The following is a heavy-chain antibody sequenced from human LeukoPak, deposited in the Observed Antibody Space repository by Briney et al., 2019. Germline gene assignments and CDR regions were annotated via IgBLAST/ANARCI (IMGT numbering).Heavy chain of an antibody. CDR3: ARERQYYFDY. V-gene: IGHV3-53*01. Sequence: PGGSLRLSCAASGFTVSSNYMSWVRQAPGKGLEWVSVIYSGGSTYYADSVKGRFTISRDNSKNTLYLQMNSLRAGDTAVYYCARERQYYFDYWGQGTLVTVSS. CDR2: IYSGGST. CDR1: GFTVSSNY. J-gene: IGHJ4*02.